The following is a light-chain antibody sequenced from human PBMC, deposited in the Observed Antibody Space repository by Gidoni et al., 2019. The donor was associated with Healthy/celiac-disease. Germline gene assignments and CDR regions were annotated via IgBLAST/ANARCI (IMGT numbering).Light chain of an antibody. CDR3: QQYSSYPQT. V-gene: IGKV1-8*01. CDR2: AAS. CDR1: QGISSY. J-gene: IGKJ1*01. Sequence: AIRMTQSPSSFSASTGDRVTITCRASQGISSYLAWYQQKPGKAPKLLSYAASTLQSGVPSRFSGSGSGTDFTLTISCLQSEDFATYYCQQYSSYPQTFGQGTKVEIK.